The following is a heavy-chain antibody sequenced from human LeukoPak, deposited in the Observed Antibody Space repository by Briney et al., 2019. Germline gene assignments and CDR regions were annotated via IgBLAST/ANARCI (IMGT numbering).Heavy chain of an antibody. Sequence: PGGSVRPSCAASGFTFSSYSMNWVRQAPGKGLEWVSSISSSSSYIYYADSVKGRFTISRDNAKNSLYLQMNSLRAEDTAVYYCATPSSTSCCYFDYWGQGTLVTVSS. J-gene: IGHJ4*02. V-gene: IGHV3-21*01. CDR1: GFTFSSYS. D-gene: IGHD2-2*01. CDR2: ISSSSSYI. CDR3: ATPSSTSCCYFDY.